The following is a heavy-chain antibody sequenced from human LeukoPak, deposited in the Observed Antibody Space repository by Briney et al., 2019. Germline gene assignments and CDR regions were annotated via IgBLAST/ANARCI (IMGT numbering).Heavy chain of an antibody. CDR1: GGSISSGDYY. V-gene: IGHV4-30-4*01. CDR3: ARRGVGLLFDF. D-gene: IGHD3-3*01. Sequence: SQTLSLTCTVSGGSISSGDYYWSWIRQPPGKGLEWIGYIYYSGSTYYNPPLKSRVTISVDTSRNQFSLKLTSVTAADTAVYYCARRGVGLLFDFWGQGTLVTVSS. J-gene: IGHJ4*02. CDR2: IYYSGST.